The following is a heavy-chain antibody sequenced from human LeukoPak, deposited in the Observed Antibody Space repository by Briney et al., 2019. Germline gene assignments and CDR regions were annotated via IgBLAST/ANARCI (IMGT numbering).Heavy chain of an antibody. Sequence: SETLSLTCTVSGGSISSYYWSWIRQPPGKGLEWIGYIYYSGSTNYNPSLKSRVTISVDTSKNQFSLKLSSVTAADTAVYYCARGLIGTTVTTSVPGYYYYYYMDVWGKGTTVTVSS. D-gene: IGHD4-17*01. V-gene: IGHV4-59*01. CDR2: IYYSGST. CDR3: ARGLIGTTVTTSVPGYYYYYYMDV. CDR1: GGSISSYY. J-gene: IGHJ6*03.